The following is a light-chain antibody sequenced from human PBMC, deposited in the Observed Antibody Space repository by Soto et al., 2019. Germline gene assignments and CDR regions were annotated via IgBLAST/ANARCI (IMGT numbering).Light chain of an antibody. J-gene: IGKJ2*01. CDR2: AAS. V-gene: IGKV1-39*01. CDR1: NNIVIY. CDR3: QQSYRTPYT. Sequence: DIQLTQSPASLSAFVGDRVTITCRAGNNIVIYLNWYQQKPGKAPKLLIYAASSLQSGVPSRFGGSGSGTDFTLTITSLEAEDFATYYCQQSYRTPYTFGQGTNLKIK.